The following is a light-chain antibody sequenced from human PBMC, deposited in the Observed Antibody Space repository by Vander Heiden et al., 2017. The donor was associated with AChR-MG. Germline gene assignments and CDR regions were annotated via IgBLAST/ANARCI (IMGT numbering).Light chain of an antibody. J-gene: IGLJ2*01. CDR1: SSDVGAYNS. CDR2: DVS. V-gene: IGLV2-14*03. CDR3: NSYTTRNTQV. Sequence: QSALTQPASVSGSPGQSITIPCTGTSSDVGAYNSVSWYQQHPVRPPKLIIYDVSKRPSGVSNRFAGSKSGNTASLTISGLQSEDEGDYYCNSYTTRNTQVFGGGTKLTVL.